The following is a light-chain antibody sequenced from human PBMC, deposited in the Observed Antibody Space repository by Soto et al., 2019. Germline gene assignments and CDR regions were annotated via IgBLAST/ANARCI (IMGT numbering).Light chain of an antibody. V-gene: IGLV1-51*01. CDR1: SSNIGGNS. J-gene: IGLJ1*01. CDR2: DDN. Sequence: VPVQNVTISCSGSSSNIGGNSVSWYQQLPGTAPKLLIYDDNKRPSGIPDRFSGSKSGTSATLGITGFQTGDEADYYCGSWDSSLSAYVFGTGTKVTVL. CDR3: GSWDSSLSAYV.